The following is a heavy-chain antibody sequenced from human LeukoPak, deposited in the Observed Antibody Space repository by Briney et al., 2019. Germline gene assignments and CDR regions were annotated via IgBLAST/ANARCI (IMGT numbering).Heavy chain of an antibody. CDR2: INHSGST. CDR1: GGSFSGYY. V-gene: IGHV4-34*01. CDR3: ARGGLRWSQSLQH. D-gene: IGHD4-23*01. Sequence: SETLSLTCAVYGGSFSGYYWRWIRQRPGKGLEWIGEINHSGSTNYNPSLKSRVTISVDTSKNQFSLKLSSVTAADTAVYYCARGGLRWSQSLQHWGQGTLVTVSS. J-gene: IGHJ1*01.